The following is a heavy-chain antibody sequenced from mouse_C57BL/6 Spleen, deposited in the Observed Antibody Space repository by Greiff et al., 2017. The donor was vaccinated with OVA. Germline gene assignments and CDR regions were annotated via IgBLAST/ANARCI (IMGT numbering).Heavy chain of an antibody. Sequence: QVQLQQPGAELVMPGASVKLSCKASGYTFTSYWMHWVKQRPGQGLEWIGEIDPSDSYTNYNQKFKGKSTLTVDKSSSTAYMQLSSLTSEDSAVYYCARGGLRRDGTLAWFAYWGQGTLVTVSA. J-gene: IGHJ3*01. CDR1: GYTFTSYW. CDR3: ARGGLRRDGTLAWFAY. V-gene: IGHV1-69*01. D-gene: IGHD2-4*01. CDR2: IDPSDSYT.